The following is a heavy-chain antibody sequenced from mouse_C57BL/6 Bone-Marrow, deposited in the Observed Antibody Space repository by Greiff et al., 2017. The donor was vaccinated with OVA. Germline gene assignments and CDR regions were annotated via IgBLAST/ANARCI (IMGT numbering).Heavy chain of an antibody. J-gene: IGHJ1*03. V-gene: IGHV1-72*01. CDR2: IDPNSGGT. Sequence: QVQLQQPGAELVKPGASVKLSCKASGYTFTSYWMHWVKQRPGRGLEWIGRIDPNSGGTKYNEKFKSKATLTVDKPSSTAYMQLSILTSEDSSVYYCARANWNWYFDVWGTGTTVTVSS. CDR3: ARANWNWYFDV. D-gene: IGHD4-1*01. CDR1: GYTFTSYW.